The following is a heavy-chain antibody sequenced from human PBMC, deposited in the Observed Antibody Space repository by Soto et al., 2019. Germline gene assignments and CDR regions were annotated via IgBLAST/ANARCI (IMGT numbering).Heavy chain of an antibody. CDR3: ARSKARVAAAGYFGPFDY. J-gene: IGHJ4*02. CDR2: IIPIFGTA. Sequence: SVKVSCKASGGTYSSYAISWVRQAPGQGLEWMGGIIPIFGTANYAQKFQGRVTITADESTSTAYMELSSLRSEDTAVYYCARSKARVAAAGYFGPFDYWGQGTLVTVSS. CDR1: GGTYSSYA. V-gene: IGHV1-69*13. D-gene: IGHD6-13*01.